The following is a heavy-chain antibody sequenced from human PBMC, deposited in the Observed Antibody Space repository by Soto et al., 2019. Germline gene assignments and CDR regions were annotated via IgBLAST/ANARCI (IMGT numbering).Heavy chain of an antibody. V-gene: IGHV1-18*01. CDR3: AMVDNSVTHTPLDA. CDR2: ISPYSGNT. Sequence: QVKLVQSGDEVRKPGSSVKVSGKASGYIFVNYGIAWVRQAPGQGLEWMGWISPYSGNTHYASKVQGRLTMTTDTSTSTAHRDLGSLTSDGTAVDSCAMVDNSVTHTPLDAWGQGTTVTVSS. J-gene: IGHJ6*02. CDR1: GYIFVNYG. D-gene: IGHD5-12*01.